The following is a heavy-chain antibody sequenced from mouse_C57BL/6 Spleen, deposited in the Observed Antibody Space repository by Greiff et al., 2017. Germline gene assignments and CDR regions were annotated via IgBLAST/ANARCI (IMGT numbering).Heavy chain of an antibody. J-gene: IGHJ3*01. CDR3: TRGDYGSSWFAY. V-gene: IGHV1-15*01. CDR1: GYTFTDYE. CDR2: IDPETGGT. D-gene: IGHD1-1*01. Sequence: VQLKQSGAELVRPGASVTLSCKASGYTFTDYEMHWVKQTPVHGLEWIGAIDPETGGTAYNQKFKGKAILTADKSSSTAYMELRSLTSEDSAVYYCTRGDYGSSWFAYWGQGTLVTVSA.